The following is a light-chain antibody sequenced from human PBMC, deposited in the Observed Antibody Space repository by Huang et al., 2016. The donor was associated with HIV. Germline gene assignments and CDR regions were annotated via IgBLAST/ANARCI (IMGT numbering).Light chain of an antibody. J-gene: IGKJ4*01. CDR2: MAS. Sequence: DIVMTQSPLSLPVTPGEPASISCRSSQSLVHDNGYSYLDWYLQKRGQSPPVLSYMASVRSPGIPDRFSGGGSGTIFTLEINRVDAEDVGSYYCMQSLQSLTFGGGTRLEIK. CDR3: MQSLQSLT. V-gene: IGKV2-28*01. CDR1: QSLVHDNGYSY.